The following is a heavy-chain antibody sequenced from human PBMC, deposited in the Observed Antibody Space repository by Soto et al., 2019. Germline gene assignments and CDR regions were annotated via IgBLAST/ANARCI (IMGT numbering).Heavy chain of an antibody. Sequence: ASVKVSCKASGGTFSSYAISWVRQAPGQGLEWMGGIIPIFGTANYAQKFQGRVTITADKSTSTAYMELSSLRSEDTAVYYCAGLGYCSGGSCFLRYYFDYWGQGTMVTVYS. CDR2: IIPIFGTA. D-gene: IGHD2-15*01. CDR1: GGTFSSYA. J-gene: IGHJ4*02. V-gene: IGHV1-69*06. CDR3: AGLGYCSGGSCFLRYYFDY.